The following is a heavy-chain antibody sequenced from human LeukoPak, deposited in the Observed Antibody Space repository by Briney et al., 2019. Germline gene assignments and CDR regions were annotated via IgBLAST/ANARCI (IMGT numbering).Heavy chain of an antibody. D-gene: IGHD3-22*01. CDR1: GFTFSSYS. CDR3: ARHGLYDSSDYWTFQH. CDR2: ISSSSSTI. Sequence: GGSLRLSCVASGFTFSSYSMNWVRQAPGKGLEWVSYISSSSSTIYYADSVKGRFTISRDNAKNSLYLQMNSLRAEDTAMYYCARHGLYDSSDYWTFQHWGQGTLVTVSS. J-gene: IGHJ1*01. V-gene: IGHV3-48*01.